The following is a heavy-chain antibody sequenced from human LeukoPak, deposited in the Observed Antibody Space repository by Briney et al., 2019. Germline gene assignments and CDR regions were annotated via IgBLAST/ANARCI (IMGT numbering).Heavy chain of an antibody. CDR1: GYTFTGYY. Sequence: ASVKVSCKASGYTFTGYYMHWVRQAPGQGLEWMGWINPNSGGTNYAQKFQGRVTMTRDTSISTAYMELSRLRSDDTAVYYCARDYYYSSGYYGFDYWGQGTLVTVSS. D-gene: IGHD3-22*01. CDR2: INPNSGGT. CDR3: ARDYYYSSGYYGFDY. J-gene: IGHJ4*02. V-gene: IGHV1-2*02.